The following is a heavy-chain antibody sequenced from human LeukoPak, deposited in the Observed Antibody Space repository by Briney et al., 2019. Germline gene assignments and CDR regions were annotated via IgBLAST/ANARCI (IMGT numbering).Heavy chain of an antibody. CDR1: GFTFSNYE. Sequence: GGSLRLSCAASGFTFSNYEMNWVRQAPGKGLEWVSFISSSGILIYYADSVKGRFTISRDNGKNSLFLQMDSLRVEDTAVYYCAKVSGSGWHFDHWGQGTLVTVSS. J-gene: IGHJ4*02. CDR3: AKVSGSGWHFDH. CDR2: ISSSGILI. D-gene: IGHD6-19*01. V-gene: IGHV3-48*03.